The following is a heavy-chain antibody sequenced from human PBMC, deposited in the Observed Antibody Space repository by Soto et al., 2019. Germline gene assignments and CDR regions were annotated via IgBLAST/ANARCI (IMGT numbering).Heavy chain of an antibody. J-gene: IGHJ3*02. CDR2: ISGSGGST. V-gene: IGHV3-23*01. CDR1: GFTFSSYA. D-gene: IGHD6-13*01. CDR3: AKDWFRIAALLDDAFDI. Sequence: GGSLRLSCAASGFTFSSYAMSWVRQAPGKGLEWVSAISGSGGSTYYADSVKGRFTISRDNSKNTLYLQMNSLRAEDTAVYYCAKDWFRIAALLDDAFDIWGQGTMVTVSS.